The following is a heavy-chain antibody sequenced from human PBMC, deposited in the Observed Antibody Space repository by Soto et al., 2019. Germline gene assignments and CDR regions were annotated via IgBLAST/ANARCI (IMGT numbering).Heavy chain of an antibody. J-gene: IGHJ6*02. CDR1: GFTFSSYG. D-gene: IGHD2-21*01. Sequence: GGSLRLSCAASGFTFSSYGMHWVRQAPGKGLEWVAVISYDGSNKYYADSVKGRFTISGDNSKNTLYLQMNSLRAEDTVVYYCAKVRDVVYYYGMDVWGQGTTVTVSS. V-gene: IGHV3-30*18. CDR2: ISYDGSNK. CDR3: AKVRDVVYYYGMDV.